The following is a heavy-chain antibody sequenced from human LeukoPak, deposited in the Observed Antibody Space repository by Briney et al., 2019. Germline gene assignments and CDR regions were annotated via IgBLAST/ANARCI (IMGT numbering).Heavy chain of an antibody. D-gene: IGHD6-13*01. J-gene: IGHJ4*02. V-gene: IGHV4-34*01. CDR3: AREPSYTSSWYTSCDY. CDR1: GGSFSGYY. CDR2: INHSGST. Sequence: SETLSLTCAVYGGSFSGYYWSSIRQPPGKGLEWIGEINHSGSTNYNPSLKSRVTISVDTSKNQFSLKLSSVTAADTAVYYCAREPSYTSSWYTSCDYWGQGTLVTVSS.